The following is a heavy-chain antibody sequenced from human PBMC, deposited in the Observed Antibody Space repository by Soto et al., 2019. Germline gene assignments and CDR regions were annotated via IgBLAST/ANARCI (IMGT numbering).Heavy chain of an antibody. D-gene: IGHD2-8*02. J-gene: IGHJ4*02. CDR1: GYTFTDYH. CDR2: ITPKSGQI. Sequence: QVHLVQSGAEVKRPGDSVKVSCKSSGYTFTDYHIHWVRQAPGQGLEWMGRITPKSGQIYYSPKCPGWVTLSRDTSISTAYMEVTTLRFDDTAVYYCARAPLLVPTGDLDSWGQGTLATVSS. V-gene: IGHV1-2*04. CDR3: ARAPLLVPTGDLDS.